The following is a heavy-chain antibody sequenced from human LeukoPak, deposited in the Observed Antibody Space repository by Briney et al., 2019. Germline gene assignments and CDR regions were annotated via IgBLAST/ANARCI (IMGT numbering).Heavy chain of an antibody. D-gene: IGHD1-26*01. CDR1: GGSISSYY. CDR2: IYYSGTT. CDR3: ARGPQWELLFRPYYYGMDV. J-gene: IGHJ6*02. V-gene: IGHV4-59*01. Sequence: PSETLSLTCAVSGGSISSYYWSWIRQPPGKGLEWIGYIYYSGTTNYNPSLKSRVTISVDTSKNQFSLKLSSVTAADTAVYYCARGPQWELLFRPYYYGMDVWGQGTTVTVSS.